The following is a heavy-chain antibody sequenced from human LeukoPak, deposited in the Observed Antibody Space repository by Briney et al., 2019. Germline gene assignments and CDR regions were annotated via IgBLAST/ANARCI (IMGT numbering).Heavy chain of an antibody. CDR2: VNPNSGGT. J-gene: IGHJ4*02. V-gene: IGHV1-2*02. CDR1: GYTFTGYY. D-gene: IGHD3-3*01. CDR3: ASSRFLEWLIDY. Sequence: ASVKVSCKASGYTFTGYYMHWVRQAPGQGLEWMGWVNPNSGGTNYAQKFQGRVTMTRDTSISTAYMELSRLRSDDTAVYYCASSRFLEWLIDYWGQGTLVTVSS.